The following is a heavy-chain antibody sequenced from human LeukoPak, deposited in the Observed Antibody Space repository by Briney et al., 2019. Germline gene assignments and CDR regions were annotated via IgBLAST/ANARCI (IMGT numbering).Heavy chain of an antibody. CDR1: GFTFDDYT. Sequence: GGSLRLSCAASGFTFDDYTMHWVRQAPGKGLEWVSLISWDGGSTYYADSVKGRFTISRDNSMNTLDLQMNSLRGEDTAVYYCARGAYYYDTTEEEVYWGQGTLVIVSS. CDR2: ISWDGGST. V-gene: IGHV3-43*01. CDR3: ARGAYYYDTTEEEVY. J-gene: IGHJ4*02. D-gene: IGHD3-22*01.